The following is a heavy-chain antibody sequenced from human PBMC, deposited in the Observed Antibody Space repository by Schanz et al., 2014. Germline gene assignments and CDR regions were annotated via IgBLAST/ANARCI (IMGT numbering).Heavy chain of an antibody. J-gene: IGHJ4*02. CDR3: ARIGGSVFDY. CDR1: GFTFSSYA. Sequence: EVQLLESGGGLVQPGGSLRLSCAASGFTFSSYAMTWVRQAPGMGLEWVSAISGSGGSTYYADSVKGRFTISRDNAENTLFLQMNSLRAEDTAVYYCARIGGSVFDYWAQGTLVTVSS. V-gene: IGHV3-23*01. D-gene: IGHD3-10*01. CDR2: ISGSGGST.